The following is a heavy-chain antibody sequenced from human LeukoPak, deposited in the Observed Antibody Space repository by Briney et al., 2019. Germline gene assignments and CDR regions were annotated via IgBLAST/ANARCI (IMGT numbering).Heavy chain of an antibody. J-gene: IGHJ4*02. D-gene: IGHD1/OR15-1a*01. CDR1: GFTFSSHAM. CDR3: AAFPEQLLVGSDF. CDR2: VFHSGNT. Sequence: GSLRLSCAGSGFTFSSHAMSWVRQPPRKGLEWIGQVFHSGNTNYNPSLKSRVTMSVDKSQNQFSLRLNSVTAADTAVYYCAAFPEQLLVGSDFWGLGSLVIVSS. V-gene: IGHV4-4*02.